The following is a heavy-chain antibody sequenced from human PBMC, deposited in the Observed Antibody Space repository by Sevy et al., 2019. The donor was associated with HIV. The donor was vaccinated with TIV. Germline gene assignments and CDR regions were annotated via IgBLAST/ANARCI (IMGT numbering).Heavy chain of an antibody. V-gene: IGHV3-66*02. Sequence: GGSLRLSCAASGFTVSSNYMSWVRQAPGKGLEWVSVIYSGAGTYYADSVKGRFTISRDNSKNSLYLQMNSPRAEDTALYYCARGLDESSGFYSFDYWGQGTLVTVSS. CDR3: ARGLDESSGFYSFDY. D-gene: IGHD3-22*01. J-gene: IGHJ4*02. CDR1: GFTVSSNY. CDR2: IYSGAGT.